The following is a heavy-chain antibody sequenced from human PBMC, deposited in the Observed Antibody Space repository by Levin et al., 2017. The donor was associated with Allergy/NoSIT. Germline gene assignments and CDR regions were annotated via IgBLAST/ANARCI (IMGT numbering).Heavy chain of an antibody. CDR1: GFTFNNYA. CDR2: IINSGVGT. D-gene: IGHD6-19*01. J-gene: IGHJ4*02. Sequence: AGGSLRLSCAASGFTFNNYAMSWVRQAPGKGLEWVSAIINSGVGTYYADSVKGRFTISRDNSKNTMYLQMTSLRAEDTDLYVCAKDAIRGSDQAYYFDYWGQGTLVTASS. CDR3: AKDAIRGSDQAYYFDY. V-gene: IGHV3-23*01.